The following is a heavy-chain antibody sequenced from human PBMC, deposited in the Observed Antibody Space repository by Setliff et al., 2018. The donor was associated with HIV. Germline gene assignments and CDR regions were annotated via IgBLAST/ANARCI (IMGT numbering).Heavy chain of an antibody. D-gene: IGHD3-22*01. CDR2: VVPTIHEA. CDR3: ARARRDSYDRGRRNHYYIDV. V-gene: IGHV1-69*05. CDR1: GVTFNYSF. Sequence: GASVKVSCKASGVTFNYSFITWVRQAPGQGLEWMGGVVPTIHEATYAQKFQGRVTMTRDASISTAYMELNTLKFEDTAVYYCARARRDSYDRGRRNHYYIDVWGKGTTVTVSS. J-gene: IGHJ6*03.